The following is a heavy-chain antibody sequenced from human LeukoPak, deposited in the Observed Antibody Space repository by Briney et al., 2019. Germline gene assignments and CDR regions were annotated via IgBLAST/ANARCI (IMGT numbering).Heavy chain of an antibody. CDR1: GFTFDDYA. CDR3: ARDRIGYCSSTSCRPFDY. D-gene: IGHD2-2*01. J-gene: IGHJ4*02. V-gene: IGHV3-20*04. Sequence: GGSLRLSCAASGFTFDDYAMHWVRQAPGKGLEWVSGINWNGGSTGYADSVKGRFTISRDNAKNSLYLQMNSLRAEDTALYYCARDRIGYCSSTSCRPFDYWGQGTLVTASS. CDR2: INWNGGST.